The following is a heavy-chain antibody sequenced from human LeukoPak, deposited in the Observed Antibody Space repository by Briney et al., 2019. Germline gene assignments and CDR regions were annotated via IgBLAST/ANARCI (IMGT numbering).Heavy chain of an antibody. CDR2: INPNSGGT. CDR1: GYTFTGYY. D-gene: IGHD3-10*01. CDR3: ARPYYYGSGSHLDY. J-gene: IGHJ4*02. Sequence: ASVKVSCKASGYTFTGYYMHWVRQAPGQGLEWMGWINPNSGGTNYAQKLQGRVTMTRDTSISTAYMELSRLSSDDTAVYYCARPYYYGSGSHLDYWGQGTLVTVSS. V-gene: IGHV1-2*02.